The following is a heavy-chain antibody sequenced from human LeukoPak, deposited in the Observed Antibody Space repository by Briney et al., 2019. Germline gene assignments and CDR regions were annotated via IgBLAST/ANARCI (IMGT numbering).Heavy chain of an antibody. V-gene: IGHV3-33*06. CDR1: GFTFSSYG. CDR3: AKGVVAATGAFDI. CDR2: IWYDGSNK. D-gene: IGHD2-15*01. J-gene: IGHJ3*02. Sequence: PGGSLRLSCAASGFTFSSYGMHWVRQAPGKGLEWVAVIWYDGSNKYYADSVKGRFTISRDNSKNTLYLQMNILRAEDTAVYYCAKGVVAATGAFDIWGQGTMVTVSS.